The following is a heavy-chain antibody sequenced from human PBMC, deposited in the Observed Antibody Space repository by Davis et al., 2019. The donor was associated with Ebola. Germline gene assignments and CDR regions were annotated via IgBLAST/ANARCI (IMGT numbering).Heavy chain of an antibody. CDR2: INTNTGNP. CDR3: AGDWWLRSYYYYYGMDV. Sequence: AASVKVSCKASGYTFTSYAMNWVRQAPGQGLEWMGWINTNTGNPTYAQGFTGRFVFSLDTSVSTAYLQISSLKAEDTAVYYCAGDWWLRSYYYYYGMDVWGKGTTVTVSS. J-gene: IGHJ6*04. CDR1: GYTFTSYA. D-gene: IGHD5-12*01. V-gene: IGHV7-4-1*02.